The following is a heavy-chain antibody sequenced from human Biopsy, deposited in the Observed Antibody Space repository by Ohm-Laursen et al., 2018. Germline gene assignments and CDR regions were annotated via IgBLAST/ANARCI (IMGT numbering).Heavy chain of an antibody. Sequence: SLRLSCSASGFTFDDYGMHWVRQPPGKGLEWVSGIRRNSAIIDYADSVRGRFTISRDNARRFLFLQMSNLKSEDTAFYYCARDRGGARYGMDVWGRGTTVTVSS. J-gene: IGHJ6*02. V-gene: IGHV3-9*01. CDR2: IRRNSAII. CDR3: ARDRGGARYGMDV. D-gene: IGHD1-26*01. CDR1: GFTFDDYG.